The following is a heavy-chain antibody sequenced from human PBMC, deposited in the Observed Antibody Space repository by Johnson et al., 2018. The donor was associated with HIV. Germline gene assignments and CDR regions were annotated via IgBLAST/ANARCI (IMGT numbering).Heavy chain of an antibody. J-gene: IGHJ3*02. D-gene: IGHD2-15*01. CDR1: GFTFSSYA. Sequence: QVQLVESGGGVVQPGRSLRLSCAASGFTFSSYAMHWVRQAPGKGLEWVAVISYDGSNKYYADSVKGRFTISRDNSKNTLYLQMNSLRSEDTAVYYCARGSRYCSGGSCPEAFDIWGQGTMVTVSS. CDR3: ARGSRYCSGGSCPEAFDI. V-gene: IGHV3-30*03. CDR2: ISYDGSNK.